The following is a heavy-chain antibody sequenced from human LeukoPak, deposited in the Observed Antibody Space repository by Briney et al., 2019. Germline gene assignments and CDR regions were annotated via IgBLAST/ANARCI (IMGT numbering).Heavy chain of an antibody. V-gene: IGHV4-34*01. CDR1: GGSFSNYY. D-gene: IGHD1-7*01. CDR3: ARRWNYGRNCYIDV. Sequence: SETLSLTCAVYGGSFSNYYWSWIRQPPGKGLEWIGEINDSGRINYNPSLMSRDTISVDTSKNQFSLRLTSVTARDTAVYYCARRWNYGRNCYIDVWGKGATVSVSS. J-gene: IGHJ6*03. CDR2: INDSGRI.